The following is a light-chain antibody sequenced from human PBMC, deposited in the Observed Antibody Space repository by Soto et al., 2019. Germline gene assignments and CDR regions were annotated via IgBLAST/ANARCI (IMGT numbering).Light chain of an antibody. Sequence: QSALTQPASVSGSPGQSITISCTGTSSDVGGYNYVSWYQQHPGKAPKLMIYDVSNRPSGVSNRFSGSKSGNTASLTIAGLQDEDDDDYYSSSDTSSSALLFGTGTKVTVL. J-gene: IGLJ1*01. CDR3: SSDTSSSALL. CDR1: SSDVGGYNY. CDR2: DVS. V-gene: IGLV2-14*01.